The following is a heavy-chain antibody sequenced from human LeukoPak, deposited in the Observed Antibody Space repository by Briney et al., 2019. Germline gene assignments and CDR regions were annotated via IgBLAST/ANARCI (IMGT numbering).Heavy chain of an antibody. D-gene: IGHD3-3*01. Sequence: EASVKVSCKASGYTFTGYYMHWVRQAPGQGLEWMGWINPNSGGTNYAQKFQGRVTMTRDTSVSTAYMELSRLRSDDTAMYYCARAGGRAIFGVDGGLFDYWGQGTLVTVSS. CDR1: GYTFTGYY. CDR2: INPNSGGT. CDR3: ARAGGRAIFGVDGGLFDY. V-gene: IGHV1-2*02. J-gene: IGHJ4*02.